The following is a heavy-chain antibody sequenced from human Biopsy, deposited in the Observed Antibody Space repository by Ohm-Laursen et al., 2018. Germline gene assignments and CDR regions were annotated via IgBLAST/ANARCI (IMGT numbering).Heavy chain of an antibody. D-gene: IGHD6-19*01. V-gene: IGHV1-2*02. CDR3: ALQSVAQMKNFDY. CDR2: ISPKSGDT. J-gene: IGHJ4*02. Sequence: SVNVSCKLSGFSLTGYYINWGRQAPGQGVEWMRWISPKSGDTNYAHKFQGNITMTRDTSMSTAYMEMSRLRCDDTAVYYCALQSVAQMKNFDYWGQGTLVTVSS. CDR1: GFSLTGYY.